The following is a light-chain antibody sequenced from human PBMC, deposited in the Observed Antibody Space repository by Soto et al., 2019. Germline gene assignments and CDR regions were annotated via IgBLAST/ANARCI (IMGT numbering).Light chain of an antibody. Sequence: DIQMTQSPSSLSASVGDRVTITCRASQCINTFVAWYKQNPGEVPKLLIYAASTLQSGVPSRFSGSGFCTDFVLTISIQEPEDFATYYCQKYDSVALTFGGGTRVEIK. J-gene: IGKJ4*02. V-gene: IGKV1-27*01. CDR3: QKYDSVALT. CDR1: QCINTF. CDR2: AAS.